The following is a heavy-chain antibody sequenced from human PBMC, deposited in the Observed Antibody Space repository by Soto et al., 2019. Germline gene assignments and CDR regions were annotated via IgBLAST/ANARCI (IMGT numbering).Heavy chain of an antibody. V-gene: IGHV4-59*08. CDR2: IYYSGST. Sequence: QVQLQESGPGLVKPSETLSLTCTVSGGSISRYYWRWIRQPPGKGLEWIGYIYYSGSTNYNPSRRSRVTISVDTSKDQFSLKLSSVTAADTAVYYCARRYGDYFDYWGQGTLVTVSS. J-gene: IGHJ4*02. CDR3: ARRYGDYFDY. D-gene: IGHD4-17*01. CDR1: GGSISRYY.